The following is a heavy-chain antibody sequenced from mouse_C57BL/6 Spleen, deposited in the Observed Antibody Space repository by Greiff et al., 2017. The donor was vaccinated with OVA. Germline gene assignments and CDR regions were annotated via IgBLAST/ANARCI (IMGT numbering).Heavy chain of an antibody. CDR3: ARGDGYFPFAY. V-gene: IGHV1-42*01. Sequence: EVKLMESGPELVKPGASVKISCKASGYSFTGYYMNWVKQSPEKSLEWIGEINPSTGGTTYNQKFKAKATLTVDKSSSTAYMQLKSLTSEDSAVYYCARGDGYFPFAYWGQGTLVTVSA. J-gene: IGHJ3*01. D-gene: IGHD2-3*01. CDR2: INPSTGGT. CDR1: GYSFTGYY.